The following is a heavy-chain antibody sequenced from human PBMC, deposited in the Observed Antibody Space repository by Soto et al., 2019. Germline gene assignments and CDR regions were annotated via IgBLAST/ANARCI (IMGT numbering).Heavy chain of an antibody. CDR2: INPSGGST. V-gene: IGHV1-46*01. D-gene: IGHD2-15*01. Sequence: GASVKVSCKASGYTFTSYYMHWVRQAPGQGLEWMGIINPSGGSTTYAQKFQGRVTMTRDTSTSTVYMELSSLRSEDTAVYYCARVGCSGGSCYAVDSWGQGTLVTVSS. CDR3: ARVGCSGGSCYAVDS. J-gene: IGHJ4*02. CDR1: GYTFTSYY.